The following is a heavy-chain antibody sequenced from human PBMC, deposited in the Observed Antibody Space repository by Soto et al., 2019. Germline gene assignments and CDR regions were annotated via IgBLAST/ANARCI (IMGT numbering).Heavy chain of an antibody. D-gene: IGHD3-16*01. CDR1: GGSLSNQY. J-gene: IGHJ6*02. V-gene: IGHV4-4*07. CDR2: IYVSGHT. Sequence: QMQLQESGPGLVKPSKTLSLTCTVSGGSLSNQYWAWVRQPAGKGLEWIGRIYVSGHTNYNPYLGSRVTMSIDTSMNQFSLKLDSMTAADTAVYYFGGSSGYYYGVDVWGQGTTVTVSS. CDR3: GGSSGYYYGVDV.